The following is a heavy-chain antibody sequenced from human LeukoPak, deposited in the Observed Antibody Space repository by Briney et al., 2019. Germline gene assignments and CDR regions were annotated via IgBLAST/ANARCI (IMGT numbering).Heavy chain of an antibody. V-gene: IGHV1-46*01. CDR1: GYTFTSYY. CDR2: INPSGGST. Sequence: GASVKVSCKASGYTFTSYYMHWVRQAPGQGLKRMGIINPSGGSTSYAQKFQGRVTMTRDMSTSTVYMELSSLRSEDTAVYYCARNMVRGVNFDAFDIWGQGTMVTVSS. J-gene: IGHJ3*02. D-gene: IGHD3-10*01. CDR3: ARNMVRGVNFDAFDI.